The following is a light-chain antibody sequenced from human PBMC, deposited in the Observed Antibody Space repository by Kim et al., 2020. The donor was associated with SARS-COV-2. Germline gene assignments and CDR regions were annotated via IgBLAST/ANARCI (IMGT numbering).Light chain of an antibody. CDR2: SAS. V-gene: IGKV1-9*01. CDR1: QGIGIH. J-gene: IGKJ4*01. Sequence: SVGDRVTITRRASQGIGIHLAWYQQKPGRAPERLIYSASTLQTGVPSRFSGSGSATEFTLTISSLQPEDFATYYCQQLRTYPLTFGGGTKVDIK. CDR3: QQLRTYPLT.